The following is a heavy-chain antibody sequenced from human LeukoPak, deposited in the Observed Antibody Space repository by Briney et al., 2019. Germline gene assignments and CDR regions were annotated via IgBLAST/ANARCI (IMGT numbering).Heavy chain of an antibody. CDR2: IYYSGST. CDR1: GGSISSSSYY. V-gene: IGHV4-39*01. J-gene: IGHJ4*02. Sequence: PSETLSLTCTVSGGSISSSSYYWGWIRQPPGKGLEWIGSIYYSGSTYYNPSLKSRVTISVDTSKNQFSLKLSSVTAADTAVYYCARLRRSSSGWDYWGQGTLVTVSS. CDR3: ARLRRSSSGWDY. D-gene: IGHD6-19*01.